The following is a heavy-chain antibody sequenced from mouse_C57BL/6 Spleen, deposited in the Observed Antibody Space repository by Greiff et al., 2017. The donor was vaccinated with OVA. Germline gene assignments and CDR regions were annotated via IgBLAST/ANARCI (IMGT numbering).Heavy chain of an antibody. CDR1: GYTFTSYD. D-gene: IGHD3-2*02. V-gene: IGHV1-85*01. CDR3: ARDSSGSWFAY. CDR2: IYPRDGST. Sequence: VQGVESGPELVKPGASVKLSCKASGYTFTSYDINWVKQRPGQGLEWIGWIYPRDGSTKYNEKFKGKATLTVDTSSSTAYMELHSLTSEDSAVYFCARDSSGSWFAYWGQGTLVTVSA. J-gene: IGHJ3*01.